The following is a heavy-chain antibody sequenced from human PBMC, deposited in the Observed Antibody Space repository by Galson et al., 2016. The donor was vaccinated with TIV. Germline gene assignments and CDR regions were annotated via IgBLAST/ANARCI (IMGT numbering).Heavy chain of an antibody. J-gene: IGHJ6*02. Sequence: PRLSCAASGFTFTNYYINWVRQAPGKGLEWVSYISNGGSTTYYADFVKGRFTISRDNAKNSLYLHMSSLRAEDTAVYYCARAVTMRVADYYYGMDVWGQGTAVTVSS. V-gene: IGHV3-11*04. CDR2: ISNGGSTT. D-gene: IGHD3-22*01. CDR3: ARAVTMRVADYYYGMDV. CDR1: GFTFTNYY.